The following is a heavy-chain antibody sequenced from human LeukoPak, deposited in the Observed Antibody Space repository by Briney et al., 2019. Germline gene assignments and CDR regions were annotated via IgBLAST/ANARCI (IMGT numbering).Heavy chain of an antibody. Sequence: GSSVKVSCKASGGTFSSYTFSWVRQAPGQGLEWMGRIIPILGIANYAQKFQGRVTITADKSTSTAYMELSSLRSEDTAVYYCARAYSNYDYYYYMDVWGKGTTVTVSS. V-gene: IGHV1-69*02. CDR3: ARAYSNYDYYYYMDV. CDR2: IIPILGIA. CDR1: GGTFSSYT. D-gene: IGHD4-11*01. J-gene: IGHJ6*03.